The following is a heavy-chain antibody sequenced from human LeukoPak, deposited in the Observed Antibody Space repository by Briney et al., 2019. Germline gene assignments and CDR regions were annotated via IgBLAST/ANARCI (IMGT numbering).Heavy chain of an antibody. CDR1: GGSISSYY. CDR3: ARDKGGSYSEDERAFDY. D-gene: IGHD1-26*01. J-gene: IGHJ4*02. V-gene: IGHV4-59*01. CDR2: IYYSGST. Sequence: PSETLSLTCTVSGGSISSYYWSWIRQPPGKGLEWIGYIYYSGSTNYNPSLKSRVTISVDTSKNQFSLKLSSVTAADTAVYYCARDKGGSYSEDERAFDYWGQGTLVTVSS.